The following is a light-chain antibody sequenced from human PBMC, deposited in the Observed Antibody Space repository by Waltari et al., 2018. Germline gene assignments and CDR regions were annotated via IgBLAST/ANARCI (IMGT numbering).Light chain of an antibody. V-gene: IGKV3-15*01. Sequence: ELVMTQSPATLSVSPGERATLSCRASQSVSSNLAWYQQKPGQAPRLLIFGASTWATGIPARFSGSGSGTEFTLTISSLQSEDFAIYYCQQYNNWPYTFGQGTKLEIK. CDR2: GAS. CDR1: QSVSSN. CDR3: QQYNNWPYT. J-gene: IGKJ2*01.